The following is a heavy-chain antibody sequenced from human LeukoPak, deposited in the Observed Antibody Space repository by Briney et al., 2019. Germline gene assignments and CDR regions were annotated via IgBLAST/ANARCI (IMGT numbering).Heavy chain of an antibody. CDR1: GGSISSGSYY. J-gene: IGHJ5*02. Sequence: SETLSLTCTVAGGSISSGSYYWRWIRQPAGKGLEWIGRIYTSGSTNYNPSLESRVTISVATSKTQFSLKLRSVTAAATAVYYCARELKVPGTDWFDPWGQGTLVTVSS. CDR3: ARELKVPGTDWFDP. CDR2: IYTSGST. D-gene: IGHD2-8*01. V-gene: IGHV4-61*02.